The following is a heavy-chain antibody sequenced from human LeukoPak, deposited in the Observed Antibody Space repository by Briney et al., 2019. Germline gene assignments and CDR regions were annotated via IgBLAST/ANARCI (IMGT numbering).Heavy chain of an antibody. CDR2: IIPIFGTA. CDR1: GGTFSSYA. Sequence: GASVKVSCKASGGTFSSYAISWVRQAPGQGLEWMGGIIPIFGTANYAQKFQGSVTITTDESTSTAYMELSSLRSEDTAVYYCARGGYPFYDYYYYMDVWGKGTTVTVSS. J-gene: IGHJ6*03. V-gene: IGHV1-69*05. D-gene: IGHD5-12*01. CDR3: ARGGYPFYDYYYYMDV.